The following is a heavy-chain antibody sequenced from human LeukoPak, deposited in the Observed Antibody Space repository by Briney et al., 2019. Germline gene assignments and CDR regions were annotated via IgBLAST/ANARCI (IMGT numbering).Heavy chain of an antibody. V-gene: IGHV3-30*04. CDR2: ISFDGTNK. CDR1: GYTFTSYG. CDR3: ATTRGYCSSSTCSLDY. Sequence: SCKASGYTFTSYGISWVRQAPGKGLEWMTFISFDGTNKYYADSVKGRFTISRDDSNNTVYLQMNNLRTEDTAIFYCATTRGYCSSSTCSLDYWGRGTLVTVSS. J-gene: IGHJ4*02. D-gene: IGHD2-2*01.